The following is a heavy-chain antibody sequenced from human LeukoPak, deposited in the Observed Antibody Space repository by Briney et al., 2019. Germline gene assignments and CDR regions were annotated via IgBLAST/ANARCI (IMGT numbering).Heavy chain of an antibody. CDR3: ARDRFRGTTRDYFDY. J-gene: IGHJ4*02. V-gene: IGHV1-69*13. CDR1: GGTFSSYA. D-gene: IGHD1-1*01. Sequence: SVRVSCKASGGTFSSYAISWVRQAPGQGLEWMGGIIPIFGTANYAQKFQGRVTITADESTSTAYMELSSLRSEDTAVYYCARDRFRGTTRDYFDYWGQGTLVTVSS. CDR2: IIPIFGTA.